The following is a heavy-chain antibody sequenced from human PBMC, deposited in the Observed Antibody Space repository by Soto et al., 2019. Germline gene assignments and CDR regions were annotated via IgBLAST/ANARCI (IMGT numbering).Heavy chain of an antibody. CDR1: GFTFSSYA. J-gene: IGHJ6*02. D-gene: IGHD3-22*01. CDR3: ARVGYYDSSSYTYYYYGMDV. CDR2: ISYDGSNK. Sequence: QVQLVESGGGVVQPGRSLRLSCAASGFTFSSYAMHWVRQAPGKGLEWVAVISYDGSNKYYADSVKGRFTISRDNSKNTLYLQMNSLRAEDTAVYYCARVGYYDSSSYTYYYYGMDVWGQGTTVTVSS. V-gene: IGHV3-30-3*01.